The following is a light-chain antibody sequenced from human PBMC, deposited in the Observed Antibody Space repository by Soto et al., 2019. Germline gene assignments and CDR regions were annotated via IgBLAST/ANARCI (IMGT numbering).Light chain of an antibody. Sequence: ELLLTRPPATLPCSPGERAPFSSGASQRVNSYLAWYQQKPGQAPSLLIFDASIRATGIPARFSGSQSGTDFTLTISSLEPEDFAVYYCQQRGNWPVTFGQGTKVEVK. CDR1: QRVNSY. CDR3: QQRGNWPVT. V-gene: IGKV3-11*01. CDR2: DAS. J-gene: IGKJ1*01.